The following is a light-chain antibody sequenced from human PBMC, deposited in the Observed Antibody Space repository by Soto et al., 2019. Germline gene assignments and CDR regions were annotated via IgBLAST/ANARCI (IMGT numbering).Light chain of an antibody. V-gene: IGLV2-14*01. J-gene: IGLJ1*01. Sequence: QSVLTQPASVSGSPGQSIAISCTGTSSDVGAYNYVSWYLQYPGKAPKLVIFDVSFRPSGVSNRSSGSKSGNTASLTISGLQAEDEADYYCKSFTTSDTYVFGTGTKVTVL. CDR3: KSFTTSDTYV. CDR1: SSDVGAYNY. CDR2: DVS.